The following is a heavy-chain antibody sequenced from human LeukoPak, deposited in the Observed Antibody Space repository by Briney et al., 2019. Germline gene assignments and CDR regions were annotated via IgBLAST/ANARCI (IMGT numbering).Heavy chain of an antibody. V-gene: IGHV1-2*02. J-gene: IGHJ3*02. CDR3: ARDSDYGDYGDPFDI. CDR2: INPNSGGT. CDR1: GYTFTAYY. Sequence: ASVKVSCKASGYTFTAYYMHWVRQAPGQGLEWMGWINPNSGGTNYAQKFQGRVTMTRDTSISTAYMELSRLRSDDTAVYYCARDSDYGDYGDPFDIWGQGTRVTVSS. D-gene: IGHD4-17*01.